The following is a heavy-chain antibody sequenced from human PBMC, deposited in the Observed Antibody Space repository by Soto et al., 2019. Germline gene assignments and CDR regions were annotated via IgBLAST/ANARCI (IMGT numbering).Heavy chain of an antibody. Sequence: PSETLSLTCSVSGGSISGYYWSWIRQPPGKGLEWIGYIYYSGGTNYNPSLKSRVTISVDTSKNQLSLNLSSVTAADTAVYYCARGYCSGGSCYSRFFDYWGQGTLVTVSS. CDR1: GGSISGYY. D-gene: IGHD2-15*01. V-gene: IGHV4-59*08. CDR3: ARGYCSGGSCYSRFFDY. CDR2: IYYSGGT. J-gene: IGHJ4*02.